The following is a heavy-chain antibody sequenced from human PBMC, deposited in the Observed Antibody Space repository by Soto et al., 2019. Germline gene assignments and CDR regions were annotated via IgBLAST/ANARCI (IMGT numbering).Heavy chain of an antibody. V-gene: IGHV1-2*02. Sequence: AVKCSFKASGYTFTGYYMHWLRQAPGQVLDCIGWINANSGGTNYAQNFQGRVTMTRDTSISTAYMELSRLRSDDTAVYYCVTNYYHRSGYYHDAFDIWGQWPMDTVSS. CDR2: INANSGGT. CDR1: GYTFTGYY. J-gene: IGHJ3*02. D-gene: IGHD3-22*01. CDR3: VTNYYHRSGYYHDAFDI.